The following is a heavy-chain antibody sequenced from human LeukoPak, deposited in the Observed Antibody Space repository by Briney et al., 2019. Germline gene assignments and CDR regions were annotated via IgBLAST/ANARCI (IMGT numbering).Heavy chain of an antibody. CDR1: GFTFSSYA. Sequence: GGSLRLSCAASGFTFSSYAMSWVRQAPGKGLEWVSAISGSGGSTYYADSVKGRFTISRDNSKNTLYLQMNSLRAEDTAVYYCARVGAAAGTGLYYFDYWGQGTLVTVSS. CDR2: ISGSGGST. V-gene: IGHV3-23*01. CDR3: ARVGAAAGTGLYYFDY. D-gene: IGHD6-13*01. J-gene: IGHJ4*02.